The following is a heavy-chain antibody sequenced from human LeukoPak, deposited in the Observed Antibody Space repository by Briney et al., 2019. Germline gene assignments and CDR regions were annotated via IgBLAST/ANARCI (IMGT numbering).Heavy chain of an antibody. D-gene: IGHD3-10*02. V-gene: IGHV4-31*03. CDR3: ARYVLNWFDP. CDR1: SGSIRSDGYY. J-gene: IGHJ5*02. Sequence: SQTLSLTCTVSSGSIRSDGYYWSWIRQHPGKGLEWIGYIYYTGSAYYNPSLRSRVTISVDTSKNQFSLKLSSVTAADTAVYFCARYVLNWFDPWGQGTLVTVFS. CDR2: IYYTGSA.